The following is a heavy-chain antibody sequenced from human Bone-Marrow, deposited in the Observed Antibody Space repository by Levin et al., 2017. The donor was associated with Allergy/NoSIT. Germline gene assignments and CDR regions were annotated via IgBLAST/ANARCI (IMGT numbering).Heavy chain of an antibody. CDR2: IYYSGST. Sequence: SETLSLTCTVSGGSISSSSYYWGWIRQPPGKGLEWIGSIYYSGSTYYNPSLKSRVTISVDTSKNQFSLKLSSVTAADTAVYYCARRLEYCSGGSCYWGWFDPWGQGTLVTVSS. D-gene: IGHD2-15*01. CDR1: GGSISSSSYY. V-gene: IGHV4-39*01. CDR3: ARRLEYCSGGSCYWGWFDP. J-gene: IGHJ5*02.